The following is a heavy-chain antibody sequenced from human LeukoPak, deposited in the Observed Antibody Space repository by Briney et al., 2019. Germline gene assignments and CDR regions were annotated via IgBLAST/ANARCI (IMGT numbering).Heavy chain of an antibody. CDR1: GGSISISIYH. D-gene: IGHD2-2*01. V-gene: IGHV4-39*01. J-gene: IGHJ4*02. CDR2: MHYSGNT. CDR3: AKLGCSSTLCNINY. Sequence: KASETLSLTCTVSGGSISISIYHWGWIRHPPGKGLEWIGSMHYSGNTYYNPSLKSRVTISVDTSKNQFSLKLSSVTAADTAVYYCAKLGCSSTLCNINYWAQGLQVTVSS.